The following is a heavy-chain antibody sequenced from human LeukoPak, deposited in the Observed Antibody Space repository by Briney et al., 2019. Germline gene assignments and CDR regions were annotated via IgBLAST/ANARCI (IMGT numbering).Heavy chain of an antibody. CDR2: IYYSGST. D-gene: IGHD6-19*01. Sequence: SETLSLTCTVSGGSISSGGYYWSWIRQHPGKGLEWIGYIYYSGSTYYNPSLKSRVTISVDTSKNQFSLKLSSVTAADTAVYYCARVVPAGLFGGAVAGTDAFDIWGQGTMVTVSS. V-gene: IGHV4-31*03. CDR3: ARVVPAGLFGGAVAGTDAFDI. J-gene: IGHJ3*02. CDR1: GGSISSGGYY.